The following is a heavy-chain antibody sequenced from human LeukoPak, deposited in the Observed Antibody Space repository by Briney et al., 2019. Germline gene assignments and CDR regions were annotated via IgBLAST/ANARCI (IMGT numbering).Heavy chain of an antibody. CDR3: ARDRYISRSWGYDFDY. Sequence: GGSLRLSCAASGFTFSSYWMSWVRQAPGKGLEWVANIKQDGSEKYYVDSVKGRFTISRDNAKNSLYLQMNSLRAEDTAVYYCARDRYISRSWGYDFDYWGQGTLVSVSS. J-gene: IGHJ4*02. V-gene: IGHV3-7*01. CDR2: IKQDGSEK. D-gene: IGHD6-13*01. CDR1: GFTFSSYW.